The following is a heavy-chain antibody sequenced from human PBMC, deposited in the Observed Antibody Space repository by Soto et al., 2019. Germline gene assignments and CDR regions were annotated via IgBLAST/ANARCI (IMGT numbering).Heavy chain of an antibody. CDR1: GGSVSSGRYY. CDR2: IYYSGST. D-gene: IGHD6-13*01. V-gene: IGHV4-61*01. Sequence: PSETLSLTCTVSGGSVSSGRYYWSCIREPPEKGLEMIEYIYYSGSTYYNPSLKSRVTISVDTYNNQFPLKLSSVTAADTAEYYCASTMGGSIAAAQYPIYGMDVWGQGTTVTVSS. J-gene: IGHJ6*02. CDR3: ASTMGGSIAAAQYPIYGMDV.